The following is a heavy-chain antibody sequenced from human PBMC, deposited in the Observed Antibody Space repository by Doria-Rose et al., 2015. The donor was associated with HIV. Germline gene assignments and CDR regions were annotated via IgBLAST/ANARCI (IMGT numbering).Heavy chain of an antibody. CDR3: ARFRPSRGIYYSLDV. CDR2: IYSSGST. D-gene: IGHD3-10*01. V-gene: IGHV4-4*09. Sequence: SLTSTVSGGSISSYYWNWIRQPPGKGLEWIGYIYSSGSTHYNSSLKSRVTIPIDTSKNQFSLKLSSVTAADTAVYYCARFRPSRGIYYSLDVWGKGTTVTVSS. CDR1: GGSISSYY. J-gene: IGHJ6*03.